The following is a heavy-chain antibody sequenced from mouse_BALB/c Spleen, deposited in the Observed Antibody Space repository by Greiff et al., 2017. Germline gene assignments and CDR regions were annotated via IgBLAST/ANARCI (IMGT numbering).Heavy chain of an antibody. CDR2: ISYDGSN. J-gene: IGHJ3*01. CDR3: ASGNYGPRGFAY. CDR1: GYSITSGYY. V-gene: IGHV3-6*02. D-gene: IGHD1-2*01. Sequence: EVHLVESGPGLVKPSQSLSLTCSVTGYSITSGYYWNWIRQFPGNKLEWMGYISYDGSNNYNPSLKNRISITRDTSKNQFFLKLNSVTTEDTATYYCASGNYGPRGFAYWGQGTLVTVSA.